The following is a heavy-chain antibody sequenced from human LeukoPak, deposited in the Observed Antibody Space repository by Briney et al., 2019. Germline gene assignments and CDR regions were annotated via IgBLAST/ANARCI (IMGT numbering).Heavy chain of an antibody. CDR3: VRVGGRSSIGGDC. J-gene: IGHJ4*02. CDR2: IKSDGSNS. Sequence: GGSLRLSCAASGFTFSTYWMHWVRQAPGTGLVWVSRIKSDGSNSNYADCVKGRFTISRDNAKNTLYLQMDSLRAEDTAVYHCVRVGGRSSIGGDCWGQGTLVTVSS. D-gene: IGHD3-10*01. CDR1: GFTFSTYW. V-gene: IGHV3-74*01.